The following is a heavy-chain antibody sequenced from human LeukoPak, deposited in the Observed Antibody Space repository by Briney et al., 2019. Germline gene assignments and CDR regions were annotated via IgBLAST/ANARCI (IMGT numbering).Heavy chain of an antibody. D-gene: IGHD3-10*01. V-gene: IGHV3-21*01. CDR1: GFTFSSYS. J-gene: IGHJ6*03. Sequence: GGSLRLSCAASGFTFSSYSMNWVRQAPGKGLEWVSSISSSSYIYYADSVKGRFTISRDNAKNSLYLQMNSLRAEDTAVYYCARGVLLWFGTAYYMDVWGKGTTVTVSS. CDR3: ARGVLLWFGTAYYMDV. CDR2: ISSSSYI.